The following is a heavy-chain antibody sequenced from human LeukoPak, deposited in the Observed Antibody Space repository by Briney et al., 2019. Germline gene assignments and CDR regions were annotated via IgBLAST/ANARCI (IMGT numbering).Heavy chain of an antibody. J-gene: IGHJ4*02. CDR1: GFTFSDYY. CDR3: ARDRADDDSSGYIYRDFAY. V-gene: IGHV3-11*04. CDR2: ISGSGGTI. D-gene: IGHD3-22*01. Sequence: GGSLRLTCAASGFTFSDYYMNWIRQAPGKGLECVSYISGSGGTIYYADSVKGRFTISRDNAKNLLYLQMNNLRAEDTAVYYCARDRADDDSSGYIYRDFAYWGQGNLVTVSP.